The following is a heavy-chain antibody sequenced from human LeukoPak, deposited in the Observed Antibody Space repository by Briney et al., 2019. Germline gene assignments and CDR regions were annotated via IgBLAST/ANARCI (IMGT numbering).Heavy chain of an antibody. Sequence: PSETLSLTCSVSDGSINSYYWNWIRRPPGKGLEWIGYIYYNGNTNYSPSLKSRVTMSVDTSKNLFSLKVSSVTAADTAVYYCARGRSNYYGMDVWGQGTTVTVSS. D-gene: IGHD1-26*01. CDR2: IYYNGNT. V-gene: IGHV4-59*01. J-gene: IGHJ6*02. CDR1: DGSINSYY. CDR3: ARGRSNYYGMDV.